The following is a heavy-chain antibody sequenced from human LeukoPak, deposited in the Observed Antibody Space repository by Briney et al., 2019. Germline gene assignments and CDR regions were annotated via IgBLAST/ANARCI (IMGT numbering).Heavy chain of an antibody. J-gene: IGHJ4*02. CDR3: ARVRQTYYYGSGSYNDY. CDR1: GFTFSSYG. CDR2: IWYDGSNK. Sequence: GGSLRLSCAASGFTFSSYGMHRVRQAPVKGLEWVAAIWYDGSNKDYADSVKGRFTISRDNSKNTLYLQMSSLRAEDTAVYYCARVRQTYYYGSGSYNDYWGQGTLVTVSS. V-gene: IGHV3-33*01. D-gene: IGHD3-10*01.